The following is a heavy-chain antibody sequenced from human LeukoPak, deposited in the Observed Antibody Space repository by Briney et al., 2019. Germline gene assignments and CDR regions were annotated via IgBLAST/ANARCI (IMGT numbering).Heavy chain of an antibody. CDR1: GGFISSYY. V-gene: IGHV4-4*07. CDR3: ARDSGTTGEVKFDP. D-gene: IGHD3-10*01. J-gene: IGHJ5*02. Sequence: SETLSLTCTVSGGFISSYYWSWLRQPAGKGLEWIGRIYTSGSTDYNPSLKSRVTMSVDTSKNQFSLKLSSVTAADTAVYYCARDSGTTGEVKFDPWGQGTLVTVSS. CDR2: IYTSGST.